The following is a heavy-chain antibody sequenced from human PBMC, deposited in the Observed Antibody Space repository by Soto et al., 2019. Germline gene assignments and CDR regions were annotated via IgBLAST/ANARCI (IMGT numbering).Heavy chain of an antibody. Sequence: SETLSLTCPVSGGSISRYYWSWIRQPPGKGLEWIGYIYYSGSTNYNPSLKSRVTISVDTSKNQFSLKLSSVTAADTAVYYCARLGHVYYYDSSGYREYFQHWGQGTLVTVS. D-gene: IGHD3-22*01. CDR1: GGSISRYY. CDR3: ARLGHVYYYDSSGYREYFQH. J-gene: IGHJ1*01. CDR2: IYYSGST. V-gene: IGHV4-59*01.